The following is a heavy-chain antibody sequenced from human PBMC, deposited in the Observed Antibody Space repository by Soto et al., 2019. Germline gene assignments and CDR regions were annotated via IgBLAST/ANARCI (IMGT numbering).Heavy chain of an antibody. V-gene: IGHV1-2*04. Sequence: ASVKVSCKASGYTFTGYYMHWVRQAPGQGLEWMGWINPNSGGTNYAQKFQGWVTMTRDTSISTAYMELSRLRSDDTAVYYCARDRGHSGGTAFYYYYYGMDVWGQGTTVTVSS. CDR3: ARDRGHSGGTAFYYYYYGMDV. D-gene: IGHD4-17*01. CDR1: GYTFTGYY. J-gene: IGHJ6*02. CDR2: INPNSGGT.